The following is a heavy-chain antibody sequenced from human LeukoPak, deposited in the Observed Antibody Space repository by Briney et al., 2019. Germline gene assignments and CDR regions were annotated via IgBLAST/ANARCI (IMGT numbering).Heavy chain of an antibody. CDR1: GGSISSSNW. CDR2: IYHSGST. Sequence: SETLSLTCAVSGGSISSSNWWSWVRQPPGKGLEWIGEIYHSGSTNYNPSLKSRVTISVDKSKNQFSLKLSSVTAADTAVYYCARDRDWNYGAGAFDIWGQGTMVTVSS. J-gene: IGHJ3*02. V-gene: IGHV4-4*02. CDR3: ARDRDWNYGAGAFDI. D-gene: IGHD1-7*01.